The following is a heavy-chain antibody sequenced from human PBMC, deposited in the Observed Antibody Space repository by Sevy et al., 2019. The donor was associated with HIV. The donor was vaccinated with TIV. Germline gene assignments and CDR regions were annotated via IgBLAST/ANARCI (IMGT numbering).Heavy chain of an antibody. Sequence: GGSLRLSCAASGFTFSSYAMSWVRQAPGKGLEWVSAISGSGGSTYYADSVKGRFTISRDNSKNTLYLQINSLRAEDTAVYYCAKGVTPASYYYYGMDVWGQGTTVTVSS. D-gene: IGHD2-8*01. V-gene: IGHV3-23*01. CDR2: ISGSGGST. CDR1: GFTFSSYA. J-gene: IGHJ6*02. CDR3: AKGVTPASYYYYGMDV.